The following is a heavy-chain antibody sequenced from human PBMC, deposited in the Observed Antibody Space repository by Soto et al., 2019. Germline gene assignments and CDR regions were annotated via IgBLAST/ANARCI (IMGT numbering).Heavy chain of an antibody. Sequence: QVQLQESGPGLVKPSETLSLTCTVSGGSISSYYWSWIRQPPGKGLEWIGYIYYSGSTNYNPSLKSRVTISVDTSMNQFSLKLSSVTAADTAVYYCARRAVATPMDYYYYMDVWGKGTTVTVSS. D-gene: IGHD5-12*01. CDR2: IYYSGST. J-gene: IGHJ6*03. CDR1: GGSISSYY. V-gene: IGHV4-59*08. CDR3: ARRAVATPMDYYYYMDV.